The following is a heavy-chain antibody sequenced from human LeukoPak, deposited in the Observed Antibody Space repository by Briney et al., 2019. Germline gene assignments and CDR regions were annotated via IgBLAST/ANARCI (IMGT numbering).Heavy chain of an antibody. CDR2: ISYDGSNK. V-gene: IGHV3-30*18. CDR3: AKDRAMFDYYFDY. J-gene: IGHJ4*02. Sequence: PGGSLRLSCAASGFTFSSYGMHWVRQAPGKGLEWVAVISYDGSNKYYADSVKGRFTISRDNSKNTLYLQMNSLRAEDTAVYYCAKDRAMFDYYFDYWGQGTLVTVSS. D-gene: IGHD3-10*02. CDR1: GFTFSSYG.